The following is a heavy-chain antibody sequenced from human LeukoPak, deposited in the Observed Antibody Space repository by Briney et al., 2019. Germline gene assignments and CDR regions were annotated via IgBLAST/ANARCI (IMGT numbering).Heavy chain of an antibody. J-gene: IGHJ4*02. Sequence: GGSLRLSCAASGFTFDDYGMHWVRQAPGKGLEWVANINQNGGEKYYVDSVKGRFTISRDNGKNSQYLQMNSLRAEDTAVYYCARYRHLGYWGQGTLVTVSS. CDR1: GFTFDDYG. V-gene: IGHV3-7*01. CDR3: ARYRHLGY. CDR2: INQNGGEK.